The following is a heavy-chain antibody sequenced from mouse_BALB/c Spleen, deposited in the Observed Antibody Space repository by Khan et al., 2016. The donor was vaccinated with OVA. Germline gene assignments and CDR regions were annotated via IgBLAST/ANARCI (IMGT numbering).Heavy chain of an antibody. CDR1: GYSITSDYA. CDR3: AGGFPTY. V-gene: IGHV3-2*02. D-gene: IGHD1-1*02. J-gene: IGHJ3*01. Sequence: EVQLQESGPGLVKPSQSLSLTCTVTGYSITSDYAWNWIRQFPGNKLEWMGYISYSGRTSYNPSLKSRISITRDTSKNQFFLQLNSVTTEDTATFYCAGGFPTYWGQGTLVTVSA. CDR2: ISYSGRT.